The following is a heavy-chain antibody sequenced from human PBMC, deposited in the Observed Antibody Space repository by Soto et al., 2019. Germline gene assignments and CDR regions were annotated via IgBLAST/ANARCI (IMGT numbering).Heavy chain of an antibody. D-gene: IGHD2-15*01. CDR2: IYPGDSDT. V-gene: IGHV5-51*01. CDR3: ARHVPHRVCSGCSCWYYYYVMYV. J-gene: IGHJ6*04. CDR1: GYSFTSYW. Sequence: PGESLKISCKGSGYSFTSYWIGWVRQMPGKGLEWMGIIYPGDSDTRYSPSFQGQVTISADKSISTAYLQWSSLKASDTAMYYCARHVPHRVCSGCSCWYYYYVMYVWGKGTTVTVSS.